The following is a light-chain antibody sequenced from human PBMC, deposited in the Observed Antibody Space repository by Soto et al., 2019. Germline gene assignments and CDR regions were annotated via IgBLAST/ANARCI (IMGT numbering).Light chain of an antibody. CDR3: QQVNNYPIT. J-gene: IGKJ5*01. CDR2: IAS. Sequence: DIQVTQSPSTLPASVGDRVTITCLASQSISNWLAWYQQKPGTAPKVLIYIASILQTGVPSRFTGSQSGTEFTLTITSLQPEDFATYYCQQVNNYPITFSQGTRLEIK. V-gene: IGKV1-5*01. CDR1: QSISNW.